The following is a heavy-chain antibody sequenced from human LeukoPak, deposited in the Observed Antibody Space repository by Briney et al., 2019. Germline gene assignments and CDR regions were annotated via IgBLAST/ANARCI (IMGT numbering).Heavy chain of an antibody. V-gene: IGHV4-31*03. CDR2: IYYSGST. Sequence: PSETLSLTCTVSGGSISSGGYYWSWIRQHPGKGLEWIGYIYYSGSTYYNPSLKSRVTISVDTSKNQFSLKLSSVTAADTAVYYCARVMGVTTMSGFDYWGQGTLVTVSS. CDR1: GGSISSGGYY. J-gene: IGHJ4*02. CDR3: ARVMGVTTMSGFDY. D-gene: IGHD4-11*01.